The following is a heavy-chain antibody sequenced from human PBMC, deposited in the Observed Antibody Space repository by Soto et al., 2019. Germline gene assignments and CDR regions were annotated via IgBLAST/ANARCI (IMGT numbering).Heavy chain of an antibody. D-gene: IGHD6-13*01. CDR2: ISSNSAYI. J-gene: IGHJ5*02. Sequence: GGSLTLSCAGSGFTFRSFTMNWARQAPGKGLEWVSTISSNSAYIYYTDALRGRFTISRDNAKNSLHLQMNSLRAEDTAVYYCTRDASRDSSARGWFDPWGPGTLVTVSS. CDR1: GFTFRSFT. V-gene: IGHV3-21*01. CDR3: TRDASRDSSARGWFDP.